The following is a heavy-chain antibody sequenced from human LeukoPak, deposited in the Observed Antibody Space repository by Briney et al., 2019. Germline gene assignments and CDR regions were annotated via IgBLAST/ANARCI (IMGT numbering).Heavy chain of an antibody. CDR2: INPNSGGT. Sequence: ASVKVSCKASGYTFTGYYMHWVRQAPGQGLEWVGWINPNSGGTNYAQKFQGRVTLTRDTSISTAYMELSRLRSDDTAVYYCAKMLPGDAFDIRVQGTMVTVSS. CDR1: GYTFTGYY. J-gene: IGHJ3*02. CDR3: AKMLPGDAFDI. V-gene: IGHV1-2*02. D-gene: IGHD2-15*01.